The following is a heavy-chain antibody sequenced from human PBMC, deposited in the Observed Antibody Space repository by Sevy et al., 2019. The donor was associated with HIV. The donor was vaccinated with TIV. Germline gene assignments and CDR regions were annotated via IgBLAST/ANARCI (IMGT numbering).Heavy chain of an antibody. V-gene: IGHV1-8*01. Sequence: ASVKVSCRTSGYTFTTYDINWVRQATGQGLEGMGWMNPSRGNTGSAQKFQGRLTMTRDTSTSTSYMGLSSLESQDTAVYYCAGRSGFGELLGLGYWGQGTLVTVSS. CDR3: AGRSGFGELLGLGY. J-gene: IGHJ4*02. CDR1: GYTFTTYD. D-gene: IGHD3-16*01. CDR2: MNPSRGNT.